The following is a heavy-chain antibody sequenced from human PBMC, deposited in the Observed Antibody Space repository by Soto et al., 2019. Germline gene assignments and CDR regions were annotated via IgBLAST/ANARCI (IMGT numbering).Heavy chain of an antibody. V-gene: IGHV3-30*18. D-gene: IGHD3-10*01. CDR3: AKGLWFGELPFDAFDI. CDR2: ISYDGSNK. Sequence: QVQLVESGGGVVQPGRSLRLSCVASGFTFSSYGMHWVRQAPGKGLEWVAVISYDGSNKYYADSVKGRFTISRDNSKNTLYLQMNSLRAEDTAVYYCAKGLWFGELPFDAFDIWGQGTMVTVSS. CDR1: GFTFSSYG. J-gene: IGHJ3*02.